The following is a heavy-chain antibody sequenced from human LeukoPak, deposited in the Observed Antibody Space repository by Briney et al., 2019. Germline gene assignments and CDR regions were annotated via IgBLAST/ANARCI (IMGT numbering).Heavy chain of an antibody. D-gene: IGHD5-18*01. V-gene: IGHV3-11*04. J-gene: IGHJ4*02. Sequence: GGSLRLSCAASGFTFSDYYMSWIRQAPGKGLEWVSYITSSGSTIHYADSVKGRFTISRDNAKNSLYLQMNSLRAEDTAVYYCASSDSYCYFDYWGQGTLVTVSS. CDR1: GFTFSDYY. CDR2: ITSSGSTI. CDR3: ASSDSYCYFDY.